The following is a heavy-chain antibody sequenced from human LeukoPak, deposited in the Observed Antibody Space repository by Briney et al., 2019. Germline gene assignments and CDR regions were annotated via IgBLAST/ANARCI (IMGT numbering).Heavy chain of an antibody. Sequence: LSETLSLTCTVSGGSISSSSYYWGWIRQPPGKGLEWIGSIYYSGSTYYNPSLKSRVTISVDTSKNQFSLKLSSVTAADTAVYYCATFTYYDFWSGYPAEDYWGQGTLVTVSS. CDR3: ATFTYYDFWSGYPAEDY. D-gene: IGHD3-3*01. J-gene: IGHJ4*02. CDR2: IYYSGST. V-gene: IGHV4-39*01. CDR1: GGSISSSSYY.